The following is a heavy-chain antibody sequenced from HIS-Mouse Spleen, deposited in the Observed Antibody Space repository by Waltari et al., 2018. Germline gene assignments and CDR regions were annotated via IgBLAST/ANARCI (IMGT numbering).Heavy chain of an antibody. Sequence: QLQLQESGPGLVKPSETLSLTCTVSAGSISSSSYYWVWIRQPPGKGLGWIGSIYYSGSTYYNPSLKSRVTISVDTSKNQFSLKLSSVTAADTAVYYCAREIPYSSSWYDWYFDLWGRGTLVTVSS. D-gene: IGHD6-13*01. CDR2: IYYSGST. CDR1: AGSISSSSYY. J-gene: IGHJ2*01. CDR3: AREIPYSSSWYDWYFDL. V-gene: IGHV4-39*07.